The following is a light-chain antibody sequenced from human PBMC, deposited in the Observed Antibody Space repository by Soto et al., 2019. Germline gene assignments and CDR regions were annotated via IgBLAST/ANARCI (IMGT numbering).Light chain of an antibody. CDR3: SSYTSSTTYV. V-gene: IGLV2-14*01. CDR1: SSDVGGYAY. J-gene: IGLJ1*01. Sequence: QSALTQPASVSGSPGQSTTISCTGTSSDVGGYAYVSWYQQHPGKAPKVLIYEVTHRPSGVSNRFSGSRSGNTASLTISGLQAEDEADYYCSSYTSSTTYVFGTGTKVTVL. CDR2: EVT.